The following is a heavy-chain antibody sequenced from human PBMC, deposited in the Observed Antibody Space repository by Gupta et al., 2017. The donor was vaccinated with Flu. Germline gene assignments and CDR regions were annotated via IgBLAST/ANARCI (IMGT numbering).Heavy chain of an antibody. V-gene: IGHV1-8*01. J-gene: IGHJ4*02. CDR1: GYTFTSYD. D-gene: IGHD3-3*01. CDR2: INPNSVNT. Sequence: QVQLVQTGAEVKKPGASVKVTCKASGYTFTSYDIKWVRQATGQGLEWMGWINPNSVNTGYAQKFQCRVTMTRDTSTNSAYMEWSGVRSEDAAVYYCARWDTSFGVSSQKIDYWGQGTLVTVSS. CDR3: ARWDTSFGVSSQKIDY.